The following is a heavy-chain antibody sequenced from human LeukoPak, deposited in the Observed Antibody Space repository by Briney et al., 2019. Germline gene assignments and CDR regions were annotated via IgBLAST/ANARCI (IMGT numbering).Heavy chain of an antibody. CDR1: GFTFSSYG. D-gene: IGHD4-17*01. J-gene: IGHJ4*02. Sequence: PGRSLRLSCAASGFTFSSYGMHWVRQAPGKGLEWVAVISYDGSNKYYADSVEGRFTISRDNSKNTLYLQMNSLRAEDTAVYYCAKDRASGDYGYWGQGTLVTVSS. V-gene: IGHV3-30*18. CDR3: AKDRASGDYGY. CDR2: ISYDGSNK.